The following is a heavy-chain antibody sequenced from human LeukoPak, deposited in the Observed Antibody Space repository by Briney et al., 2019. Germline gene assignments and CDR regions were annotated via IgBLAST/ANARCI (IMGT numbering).Heavy chain of an antibody. J-gene: IGHJ4*02. CDR2: ISSSSSTI. CDR1: GFTFSSYS. D-gene: IGHD3-16*02. V-gene: IGHV3-48*02. CDR3: ARDSMLRGSYRDTFDY. Sequence: GGSLRLSCAASGFTFSSYSMNWVRQAPGKGLEWVSYISSSSSTIYYADSVKGRFTISRDNAKNSLYLQMNSLRDEDTAVYYCARDSMLRGSYRDTFDYWGQGTLVTVSS.